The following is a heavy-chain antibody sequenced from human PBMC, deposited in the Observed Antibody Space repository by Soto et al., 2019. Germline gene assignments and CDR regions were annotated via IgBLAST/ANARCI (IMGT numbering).Heavy chain of an antibody. CDR1: GFTFSNYW. CDR3: ARDGLIQSSGVDFDC. D-gene: IGHD7-27*01. Sequence: EVQLVESGGGLVQPGGSLRLSCAASGFTFSNYWMHWVRQAPGKGLVWVSRIKGDGSGTTYADSVKGRFTISRDNAKNTLYLQMDRLRAEDTAVYYCARDGLIQSSGVDFDCWGQGTLVTVSS. J-gene: IGHJ4*02. V-gene: IGHV3-74*03. CDR2: IKGDGSGT.